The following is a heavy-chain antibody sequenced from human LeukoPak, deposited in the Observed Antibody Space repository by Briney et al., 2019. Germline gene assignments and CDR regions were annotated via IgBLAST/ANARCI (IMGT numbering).Heavy chain of an antibody. CDR1: GFTFSSYG. Sequence: PGGSLRLSCAASGFTFSSYGISWVRQAPGKGLEWVSYISSSSSAIFYADPVKGRFTISRDNAKNSLYLQMNSLRAEDTAVYYCARDSSEMSYNYYYYYMDVWGKGTTVTVSS. J-gene: IGHJ6*03. D-gene: IGHD2-2*01. V-gene: IGHV3-48*01. CDR2: ISSSSSAI. CDR3: ARDSSEMSYNYYYYYMDV.